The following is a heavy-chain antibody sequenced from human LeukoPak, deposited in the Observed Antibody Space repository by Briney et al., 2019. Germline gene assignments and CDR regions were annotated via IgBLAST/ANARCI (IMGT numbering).Heavy chain of an antibody. CDR2: IIGSGAST. V-gene: IGHV3-23*01. CDR1: GFTFSSYA. D-gene: IGHD3-22*01. J-gene: IGHJ4*02. CDR3: AKQPGSVVDSSGSLSRH. Sequence: PGGSLRLSCAASGFTFSSYAMSWVCQAPGKGLEWVSSIIGSGASTYYADSVKGRFTISRDNSKNTLYLQMNSLRDEDTALYDCAKQPGSVVDSSGSLSRHWGQGTLVTVSS.